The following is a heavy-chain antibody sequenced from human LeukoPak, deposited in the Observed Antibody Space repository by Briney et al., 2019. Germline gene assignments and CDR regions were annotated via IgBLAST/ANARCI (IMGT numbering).Heavy chain of an antibody. CDR1: GFTFSSYD. J-gene: IGHJ6*03. D-gene: IGHD3-10*01. Sequence: GGSLRLSCAASGFTFSSYDMSWVRQAPGKGLECVSVIYSDSSTYYADSVKGRFTISRDNSKNTLYLQMNGLRAEDTAVYYCAKGGRSTIVRGVXGYXDVXXXGTTVT. CDR3: AKGGRSTIVRGVXGYXDV. CDR2: IYSDSST. V-gene: IGHV3-66*01.